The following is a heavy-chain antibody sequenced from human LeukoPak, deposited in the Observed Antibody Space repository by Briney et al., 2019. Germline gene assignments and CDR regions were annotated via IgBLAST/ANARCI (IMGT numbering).Heavy chain of an antibody. CDR2: INHSGST. CDR3: ARGPPYLCGGSCPGRWFDP. J-gene: IGHJ5*02. Sequence: SETRSLTCAVYGGSFSGYYWSWIRQPPGKGLEWIGEINHSGSTNYNPSLKSRVTISVDTSKNQFSLKLSSVTAADTAVYYCARGPPYLCGGSCPGRWFDPWGQGTLVTVSS. V-gene: IGHV4-34*01. CDR1: GGSFSGYY. D-gene: IGHD2-15*01.